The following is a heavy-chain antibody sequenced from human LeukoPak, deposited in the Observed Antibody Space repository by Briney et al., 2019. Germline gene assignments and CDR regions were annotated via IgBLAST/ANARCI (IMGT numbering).Heavy chain of an antibody. J-gene: IGHJ4*02. CDR1: GGSISSGGYY. Sequence: PSETLSLTFTVSGGSISSGGYYWSWIRQHPGKGLEWIGYIYYSGSTYYNPSLKSRVTISVDTSKNQFSLKLSSVTAADTAVYYCARETDYYDSSGFDYWGQGTLVTVSS. D-gene: IGHD3-22*01. CDR3: ARETDYYDSSGFDY. CDR2: IYYSGST. V-gene: IGHV4-31*03.